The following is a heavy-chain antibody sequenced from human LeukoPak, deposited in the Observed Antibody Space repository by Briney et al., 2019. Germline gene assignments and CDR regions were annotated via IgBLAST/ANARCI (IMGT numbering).Heavy chain of an antibody. Sequence: SVKVSCRTSGGTFNHSAISWVRQAPGQGLEWLGGIMPLFGTAGYAQKFQGRVTITKDESTRTVYLELTSLTSDDTAVYYCARDVHGDYGSGWFDPWGQGTLVSVSS. D-gene: IGHD4-17*01. CDR2: IMPLFGTA. CDR1: GGTFNHSA. J-gene: IGHJ5*02. CDR3: ARDVHGDYGSGWFDP. V-gene: IGHV1-69*05.